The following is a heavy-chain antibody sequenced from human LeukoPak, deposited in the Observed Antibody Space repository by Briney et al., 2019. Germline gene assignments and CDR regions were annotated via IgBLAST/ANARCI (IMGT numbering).Heavy chain of an antibody. D-gene: IGHD4-17*01. V-gene: IGHV1-2*02. Sequence: ASVKVSCKASGYTFTGYYMHWVRQAPGRGLEWMGWINPNSGGTNYAQKFQGRVTMTRDTSISTAYMELSRLRSDDTAVYYCARDQGLTTVTSCFDYWGQGTLVTVSS. CDR2: INPNSGGT. CDR1: GYTFTGYY. J-gene: IGHJ4*02. CDR3: ARDQGLTTVTSCFDY.